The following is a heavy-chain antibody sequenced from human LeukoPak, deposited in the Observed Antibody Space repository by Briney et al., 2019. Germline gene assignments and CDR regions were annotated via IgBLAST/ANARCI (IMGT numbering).Heavy chain of an antibody. CDR2: ISSSGSTI. CDR3: ARCRPGSSSWYGPPPIDY. J-gene: IGHJ4*02. V-gene: IGHV3-11*01. CDR1: GFTFSDYY. D-gene: IGHD6-13*01. Sequence: PGGSLRLSCAASGFTFSDYYMSWIRQAPGKGLEWVSYISSSGSTIYYADSVKGRFTISRDNAKKSLFLQMNSLRAEDTAVYYCARCRPGSSSWYGPPPIDYWGQGTLVSVSS.